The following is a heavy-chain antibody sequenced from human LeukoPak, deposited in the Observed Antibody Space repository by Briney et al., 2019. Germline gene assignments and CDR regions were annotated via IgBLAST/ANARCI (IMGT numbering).Heavy chain of an antibody. J-gene: IGHJ4*02. CDR3: EGIAALDY. CDR1: GFTFSSYA. Sequence: GGSLRLSCAASGFTFSSYAMHWVRQAPGKGLEWVAVISYDGSNKYYADSVKGRFTISRDNSKNTLYLQMNSLRAEDTAVYYCEGIAALDYWGQGTLVTVSS. V-gene: IGHV3-30-3*01. CDR2: ISYDGSNK. D-gene: IGHD6-13*01.